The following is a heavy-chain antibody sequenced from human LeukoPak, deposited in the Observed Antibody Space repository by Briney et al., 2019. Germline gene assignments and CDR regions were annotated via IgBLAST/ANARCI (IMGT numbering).Heavy chain of an antibody. Sequence: NPGGSLRLSCAASGFTFSSYSMNCVRQAPGKGLEWVSSISSSRSYIYYADSVKGRFTISRDNAKNSLYLQMNSLRAEDTAVYYCARALYSSGQGGDYWGQGTLVTVSS. CDR1: GFTFSSYS. D-gene: IGHD6-19*01. CDR3: ARALYSSGQGGDY. CDR2: ISSSRSYI. J-gene: IGHJ4*02. V-gene: IGHV3-21*01.